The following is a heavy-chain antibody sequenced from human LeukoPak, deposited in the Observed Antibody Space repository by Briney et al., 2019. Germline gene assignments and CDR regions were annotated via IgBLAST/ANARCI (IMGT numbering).Heavy chain of an antibody. V-gene: IGHV3-23*01. CDR1: GFTFSIYA. CDR3: ARDRPNYYGSDGHYYRRDGDY. J-gene: IGHJ4*02. Sequence: GGSLRLSCAASGFTFSIYAMSWVRQAPGKWLQWVSSITSRGESTWYVDSVKGRFTITRDNSENTLYLQMHSLRAEDTAVYYCARDRPNYYGSDGHYYRRDGDYWGRGTLVSVSS. D-gene: IGHD3-22*01. CDR2: ITSRGEST.